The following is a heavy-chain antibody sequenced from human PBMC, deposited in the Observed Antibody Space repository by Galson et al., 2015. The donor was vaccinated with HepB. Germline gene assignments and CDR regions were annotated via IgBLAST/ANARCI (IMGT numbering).Heavy chain of an antibody. V-gene: IGHV3-7*03. CDR1: GFTSSSYW. CDR3: ARGPNYGARVDYFEP. CDR2: IKQGGSEK. Sequence: SLRLSCAASGFTSSSYWMNWVRQSLGKGLEWVASIKQGGSEKHYVDSVKGRFSISRDDAKNSLYLQMNSLRGEDTAVYYCARGPNYGARVDYFEPWGQGTLVTVSS. J-gene: IGHJ5*02. D-gene: IGHD3-16*01.